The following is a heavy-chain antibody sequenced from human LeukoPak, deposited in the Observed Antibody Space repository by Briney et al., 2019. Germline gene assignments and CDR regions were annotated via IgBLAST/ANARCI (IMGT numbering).Heavy chain of an antibody. V-gene: IGHV4-34*01. CDR1: GGSFSGYY. Sequence: PSETLSLTCAVYGGSFSGYYWSWIRQPPGKGLEWIGEINHSGSTNYNPSLKSRVTISVDTSMNQFSLKLSSVTAADTAVYYCALTGDIVATLDYWGQGTLVTVSS. J-gene: IGHJ4*02. CDR3: ALTGDIVATLDY. CDR2: INHSGST. D-gene: IGHD5-12*01.